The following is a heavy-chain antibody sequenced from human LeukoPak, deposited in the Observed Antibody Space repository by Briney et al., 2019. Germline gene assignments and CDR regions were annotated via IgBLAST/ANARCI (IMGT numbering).Heavy chain of an antibody. J-gene: IGHJ4*02. Sequence: GRSLGLSCAASGFTFSSYGMHWVRQAPGKGLEWVAVISYDGSNKYYADSVKGRFTISRDNSKNTLYLQTNSLRAEDTAVYYCARAGLVMITFGGVFNYWGQGTRVTVSS. CDR3: ARAGLVMITFGGVFNY. D-gene: IGHD3-16*01. CDR2: ISYDGSNK. CDR1: GFTFSSYG. V-gene: IGHV3-30-3*01.